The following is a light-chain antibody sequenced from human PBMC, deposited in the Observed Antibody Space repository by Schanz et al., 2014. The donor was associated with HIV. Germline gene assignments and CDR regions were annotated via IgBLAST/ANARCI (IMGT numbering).Light chain of an antibody. CDR1: SSDVGGYNC. J-gene: IGLJ1*01. Sequence: QSVLTQPASVSGSPGQSITISCTGTSSDVGGYNCVSWYRQHPGKAPKLLIYDVSNRPSGVSSRFSGSKSGNTASLTISGLQAEDEADYYCCSYTTSSTLVFGTGTKVTVL. CDR3: CSYTTSSTLV. V-gene: IGLV2-14*03. CDR2: DVS.